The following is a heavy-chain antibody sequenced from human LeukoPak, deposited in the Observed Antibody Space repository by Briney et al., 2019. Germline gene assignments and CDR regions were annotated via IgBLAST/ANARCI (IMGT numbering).Heavy chain of an antibody. Sequence: PGGSLRLSCAASGFTLTNAWMNWVRQAPGKGLEWVAFIRYDGSNKYYADSVKGRFTISRDNSKNTLYLQMNSLRAEDTAVYYCAKAVSPSVAFDIWGQGTMVTVSS. CDR1: GFTLTNAW. CDR3: AKAVSPSVAFDI. CDR2: IRYDGSNK. J-gene: IGHJ3*02. D-gene: IGHD1-14*01. V-gene: IGHV3-30*02.